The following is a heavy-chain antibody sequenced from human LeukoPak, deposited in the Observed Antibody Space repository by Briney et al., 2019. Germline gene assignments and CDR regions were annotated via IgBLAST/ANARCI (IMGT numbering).Heavy chain of an antibody. CDR1: GYTFTVDN. Sequence: ASVRVSSFGPGYTFTVDNIDWERAAPGQGLEWMGWINPNSGDTKYAQKFQGRVTMTRDTSISTAYMELSSLRSDDTAVYYCATHRGSYFWAAEFLQRGPGTLVTASS. CDR3: ATHRGSYFWAAEFLQ. D-gene: IGHD3-22*01. V-gene: IGHV1-2*02. CDR2: INPNSGDT. J-gene: IGHJ4*02.